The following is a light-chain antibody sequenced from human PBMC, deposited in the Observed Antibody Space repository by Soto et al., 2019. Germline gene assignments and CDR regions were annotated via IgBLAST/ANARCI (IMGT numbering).Light chain of an antibody. CDR1: QGISSY. Sequence: DIQMTQSRSILASSLVYRLTVTCRASQGISSYLAWYQQKPGKAPKLLIYLASTLQSGVPSRFSGSGSGTDFTLTISSLQPEDFATYYCQQLNSYPQTFGQGTKVDIK. CDR2: LAS. V-gene: IGKV1-9*01. CDR3: QQLNSYPQT. J-gene: IGKJ1*01.